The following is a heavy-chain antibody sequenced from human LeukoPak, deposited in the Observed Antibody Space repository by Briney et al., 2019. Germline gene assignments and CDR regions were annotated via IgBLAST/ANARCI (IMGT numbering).Heavy chain of an antibody. CDR2: ISGSGGST. D-gene: IGHD5-18*01. V-gene: IGHV3-23*01. CDR1: GFTFSSYA. J-gene: IGHJ4*02. Sequence: GGSLRLSCAASGFTFSSYAMSWVRQAPGKGLEWVSAISGSGGSTYYADSVKGRFTISRDNSKNTLYLQMNSLRAEDTAVYYCARGSRGSIYGNFDYWGQGTLVTVSS. CDR3: ARGSRGSIYGNFDY.